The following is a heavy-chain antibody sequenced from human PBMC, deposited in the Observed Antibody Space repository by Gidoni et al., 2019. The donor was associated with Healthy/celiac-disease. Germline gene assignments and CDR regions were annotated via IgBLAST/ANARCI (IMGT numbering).Heavy chain of an antibody. CDR3: ARETAYDILTGYFDY. CDR2: ISYDGSNK. V-gene: IGHV3-30-3*01. J-gene: IGHJ4*02. Sequence: QVQLVESGGGVVQPGGSLRRSCAASGFTFRSYAMHWVRQAPGKGLGLLAVISYDGSNKDYADSVKGRFTISRDNSKNTLYLQMNSLRAEDTAVYYCARETAYDILTGYFDYWGQGTLVTVSS. D-gene: IGHD3-9*01. CDR1: GFTFRSYA.